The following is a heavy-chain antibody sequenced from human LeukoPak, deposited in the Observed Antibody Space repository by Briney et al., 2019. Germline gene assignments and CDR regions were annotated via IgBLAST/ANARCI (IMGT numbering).Heavy chain of an antibody. CDR3: ARDRDGYTFDI. CDR1: GLTVSSNY. D-gene: IGHD5-24*01. V-gene: IGHV3-21*01. CDR2: ITSSSSYI. J-gene: IGHJ3*02. Sequence: GGSLRLSCAASGLTVSSNYMNWVRQAPGKGLEWVSSITSSSSYIYYADSVKGRFTISRDNAQNSLYLQMHSLRGEDTAVYYCARDRDGYTFDIWGQGTMVTVSS.